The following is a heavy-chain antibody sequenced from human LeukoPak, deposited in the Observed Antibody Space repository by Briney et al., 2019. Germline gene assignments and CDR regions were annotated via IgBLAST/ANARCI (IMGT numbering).Heavy chain of an antibody. CDR3: ATGRDGYNSNYYYYGMNV. Sequence: SVTPSSKPSESTFSISAISWVPPSGEPEPHWMTRIIPILGVAKYAQKFQGRVTMNADTSTSTAYMELRRLRSDDTAVYCCATGRDGYNSNYYYYGMNVWCQGTTVTVSS. CDR2: IIPILGVA. D-gene: IGHD5-24*01. CDR1: ESTFSISA. V-gene: IGHV1-69*04. J-gene: IGHJ6*02.